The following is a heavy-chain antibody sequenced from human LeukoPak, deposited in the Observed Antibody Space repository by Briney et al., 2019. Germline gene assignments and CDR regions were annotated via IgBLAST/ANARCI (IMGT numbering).Heavy chain of an antibody. CDR2: IFGDGPGL. Sequence: GGTLRLSCEASGFSFSASSMNWVRQAPGKGLEWVSSIFGDGPGLYYADSVKGRFTISRANGKNSVYLEMNSLRDDDTAVYYCTREGGSTDAGFWGQGTLVTVSS. V-gene: IGHV3-21*06. J-gene: IGHJ4*02. D-gene: IGHD5/OR15-5a*01. CDR3: TREGGSTDAGF. CDR1: GFSFSASS.